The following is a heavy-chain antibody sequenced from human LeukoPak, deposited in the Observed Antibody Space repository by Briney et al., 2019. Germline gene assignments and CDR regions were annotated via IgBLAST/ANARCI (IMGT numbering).Heavy chain of an antibody. CDR3: ARDAWRDRYFDY. V-gene: IGHV3-7*01. D-gene: IGHD1-1*01. J-gene: IGHJ4*02. Sequence: GGPLRLSCAASGFTLTNYWMSWVRQAPGKGLEWVANIKQDEREKFYVDSVKGRFTISIDNAKNSMYLQLNSLRAEDTAVYYCARDAWRDRYFDYWGQGILVTVSS. CDR1: GFTLTNYW. CDR2: IKQDEREK.